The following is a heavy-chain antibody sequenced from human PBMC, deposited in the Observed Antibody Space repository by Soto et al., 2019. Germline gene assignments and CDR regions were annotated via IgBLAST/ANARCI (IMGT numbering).Heavy chain of an antibody. D-gene: IGHD3-22*01. CDR3: TRGPLGIIVAPDF. Sequence: ASVKVSCKASGYTFTSYGISWVRQAPGQGLEWMGWISAYNGNTNYAQKLQGRVTMTTDTSISTAYMELRSLTSEDTAVYFCTRGPLGIIVAPDFWGQGTLVTVSS. V-gene: IGHV1-18*01. CDR1: GYTFTSYG. J-gene: IGHJ4*02. CDR2: ISAYNGNT.